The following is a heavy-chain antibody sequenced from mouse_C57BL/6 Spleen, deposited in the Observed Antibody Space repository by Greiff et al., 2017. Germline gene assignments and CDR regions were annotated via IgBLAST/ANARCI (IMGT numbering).Heavy chain of an antibody. D-gene: IGHD4-1*01. V-gene: IGHV2-5*01. Sequence: QVQLQQSGPGLVQPSQSLSITCTVSGFSLTSYGVHWVRQSPGKGLEWLGVIWRGGSTDYNAAFMSRLSITKDNSKSQVFFKMNSLQADDTAIYYCGKLRGNWDDYYAMDYWGQGTSVTVSS. J-gene: IGHJ4*01. CDR2: IWRGGST. CDR3: GKLRGNWDDYYAMDY. CDR1: GFSLTSYG.